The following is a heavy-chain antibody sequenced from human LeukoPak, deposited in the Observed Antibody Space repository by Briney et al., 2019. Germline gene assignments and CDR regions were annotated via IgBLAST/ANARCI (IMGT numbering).Heavy chain of an antibody. Sequence: PGGSLRLSCAASGFTFSTYGMSWVRQAPGKGLEWVSATSDSGGSTYYADSVKGRFTISRDNSKNTLYLQMSSLRAEDTAVYYRAKRSDYGGDGNYFDYWGHGTRVTVSS. V-gene: IGHV3-23*01. CDR1: GFTFSTYG. CDR2: TSDSGGST. J-gene: IGHJ4*01. CDR3: AKRSDYGGDGNYFDY. D-gene: IGHD4-23*01.